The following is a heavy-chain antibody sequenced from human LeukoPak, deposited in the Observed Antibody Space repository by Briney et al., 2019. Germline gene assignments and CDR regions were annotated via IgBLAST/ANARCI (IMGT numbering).Heavy chain of an antibody. V-gene: IGHV4-34*01. D-gene: IGHD5-24*01. CDR1: GGSFSGYY. CDR3: ARGRRDGYKALDY. J-gene: IGHJ4*02. Sequence: SETLSLTCAVYGGSFSGYYWSWIRQPPGKGLEWIGEINHSGSTNYNPSLKSRATISVDTSKNQFSLKLSSVTAADTAVYYCARGRRDGYKALDYWGQGTLVTVSS. CDR2: INHSGST.